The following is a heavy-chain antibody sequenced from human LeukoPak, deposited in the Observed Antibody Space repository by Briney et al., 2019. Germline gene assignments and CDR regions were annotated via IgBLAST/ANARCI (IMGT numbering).Heavy chain of an antibody. D-gene: IGHD3-10*01. CDR2: IKGDGSST. J-gene: IGHJ4*02. CDR3: ARATSGTSYNY. V-gene: IGHV3-74*01. Sequence: PGGSLRLSCAASGFTFSSYWMHWVRQAPGKGLVWVSSIKGDGSSTNYAGSVKGRFTISRDNAENTLYLQMNSLRAEDTAVYYCARATSGTSYNYWGQGTLVTVSS. CDR1: GFTFSSYW.